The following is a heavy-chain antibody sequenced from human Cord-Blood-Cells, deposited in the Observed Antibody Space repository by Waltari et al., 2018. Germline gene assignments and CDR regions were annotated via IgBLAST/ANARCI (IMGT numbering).Heavy chain of an antibody. J-gene: IGHJ3*02. CDR3: ARDDRGSREADDAFDI. D-gene: IGHD3-10*01. V-gene: IGHV4-38-2*02. CDR1: GYSISSGYY. CDR2: IYHSGST. Sequence: QVQLQESGPGLVKPSETLSLTCAVSGYSISSGYYWGWIRQPPGKGLEWIGSIYHSGSTYYTPSRKRRVTISVDTSKNQFSLKLSSVTAADTAVYYCARDDRGSREADDAFDIWGQGTMVTVSS.